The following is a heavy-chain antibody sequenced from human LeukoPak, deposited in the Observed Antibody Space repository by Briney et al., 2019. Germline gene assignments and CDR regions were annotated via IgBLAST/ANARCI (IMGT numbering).Heavy chain of an antibody. CDR3: ARDYYDSSGYLTGFDY. J-gene: IGHJ4*02. CDR1: GGTLSSYA. D-gene: IGHD3-22*01. CDR2: INPSGGST. Sequence: GASVKVSCKASGGTLSSYAISWVRQAPGQGLEWMGIINPSGGSTSYAQKFQGRVTMTRDTSTSTVYMEQSSLRSEDTAVYYCARDYYDSSGYLTGFDYWGQGTLVTVSS. V-gene: IGHV1-46*01.